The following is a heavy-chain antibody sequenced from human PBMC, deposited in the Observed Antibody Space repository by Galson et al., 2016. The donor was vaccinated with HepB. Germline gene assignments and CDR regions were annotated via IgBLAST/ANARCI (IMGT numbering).Heavy chain of an antibody. D-gene: IGHD3-10*01. CDR3: ARDPGQPEFYYYGMDV. CDR1: GFIFSSFV. Sequence: SLRLSCAASGFIFSSFVVHWVRQAPGKGLEWVAVISSDGSNKNYADSVKGRFTISRDNSKNTLDLQMNSLRAEGTAVYYCARDPGQPEFYYYGMDVWGQGTTVTVSS. V-gene: IGHV3-30-3*01. CDR2: ISSDGSNK. J-gene: IGHJ6*02.